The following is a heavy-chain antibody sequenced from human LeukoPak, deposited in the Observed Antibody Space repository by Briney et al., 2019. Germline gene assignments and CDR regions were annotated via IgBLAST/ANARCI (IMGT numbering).Heavy chain of an antibody. Sequence: AASVKVSCKASGGTFSSYAISWVRQAPGQGLEWMGGIIPIFGTANYAQKCQGRVTITADESTSTAYMELSSLRSEDTAVYYCARGEASGWFKFDYWGQGTLVSVSS. CDR3: ARGEASGWFKFDY. V-gene: IGHV1-69*13. CDR1: GGTFSSYA. J-gene: IGHJ4*02. D-gene: IGHD6-19*01. CDR2: IIPIFGTA.